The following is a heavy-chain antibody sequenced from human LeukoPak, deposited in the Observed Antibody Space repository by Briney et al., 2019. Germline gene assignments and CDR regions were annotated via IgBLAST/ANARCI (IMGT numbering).Heavy chain of an antibody. CDR2: IYSGDST. J-gene: IGHJ4*02. CDR1: GLAVRSNY. D-gene: IGHD2-2*01. Sequence: GSLRLSCTASGLAVRSNYMSWVRQAPGKGLEWVSVIYSGDSTYYADSVKGRFTISRDNSKNTVYLQMNSLRAEDTAVYYCAGDTRGYASFDYWGQGTLVTVSS. V-gene: IGHV3-53*01. CDR3: AGDTRGYASFDY.